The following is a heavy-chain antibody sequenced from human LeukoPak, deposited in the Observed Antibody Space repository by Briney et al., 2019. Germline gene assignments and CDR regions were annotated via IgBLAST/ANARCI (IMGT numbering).Heavy chain of an antibody. Sequence: ASVKVSCKASGYTFTGYYMHWVRQAPGQGLEWMGWINPNSGGTNYAQKFQGWVTMTRDTSISTAYMELSRLRSDDTAVYYCARGWGLRSTYYGMDVWGQGTTVTVSS. CDR1: GYTFTGYY. D-gene: IGHD5-12*01. CDR3: ARGWGLRSTYYGMDV. CDR2: INPNSGGT. V-gene: IGHV1-2*04. J-gene: IGHJ6*02.